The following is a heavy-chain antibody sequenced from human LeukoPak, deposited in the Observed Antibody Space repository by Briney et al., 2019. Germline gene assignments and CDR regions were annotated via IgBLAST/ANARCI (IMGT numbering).Heavy chain of an antibody. CDR3: ARDHSSSA. J-gene: IGHJ5*02. D-gene: IGHD6-6*01. CDR2: INNDGSTT. CDR1: GFTFSSYW. Sequence: PGRSLRLSCAVSGFTFSSYWMHWVRQAPGKGLVWVSRINNDGSTTSYADSVKGRFTISRDNAKNTLYLQMNSLGVEDTAVYYCARDHSSSAWGQGTLVTVSS. V-gene: IGHV3-74*01.